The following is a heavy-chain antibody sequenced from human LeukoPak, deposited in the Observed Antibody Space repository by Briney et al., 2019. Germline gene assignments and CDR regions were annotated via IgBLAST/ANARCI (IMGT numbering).Heavy chain of an antibody. CDR2: INPNSGDT. CDR3: ARVYSIRSFDY. Sequence: ASVKVSFKASGYTFTGYYMHWVRQPPGQGLEWMGWINPNSGDTNYAQKYQGRVTMTRDTTIKTADMELTRLTSDDTAVYYCARVYSIRSFDYWGQGTLVTVSS. D-gene: IGHD2-15*01. V-gene: IGHV1-2*02. J-gene: IGHJ4*02. CDR1: GYTFTGYY.